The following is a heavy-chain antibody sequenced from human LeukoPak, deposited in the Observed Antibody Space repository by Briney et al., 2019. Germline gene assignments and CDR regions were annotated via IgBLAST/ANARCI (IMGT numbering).Heavy chain of an antibody. CDR3: ATGGGRYSYGQIDY. CDR1: GYTLTELS. CDR2: FDPEDGET. Sequence: ASVKVSCKVSGYTLTELSMHWVRQAPGKGLEWMGGFDPEDGETIYAQKFQGRVTMTEDTSTDTAYMELSSLRSEDTAVHYCATGGGRYSYGQIDYWGQGTLVTVSS. D-gene: IGHD5-18*01. J-gene: IGHJ4*02. V-gene: IGHV1-24*01.